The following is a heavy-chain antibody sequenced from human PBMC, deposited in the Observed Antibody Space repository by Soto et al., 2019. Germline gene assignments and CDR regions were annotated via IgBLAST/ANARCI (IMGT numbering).Heavy chain of an antibody. J-gene: IGHJ4*02. D-gene: IGHD3-3*01. V-gene: IGHV3-23*01. Sequence: EVQLLESGGGLVQPGGSLRLSCAASEFTFNSFAMSWVRQAPGKGLEWVAAISGGGDTTYYADSVKGRFTISRDNSKNTLYLQMNSLTAEDTAVYYCAKRTIFGVSRLFDYWGQGTLVTVSS. CDR3: AKRTIFGVSRLFDY. CDR2: ISGGGDTT. CDR1: EFTFNSFA.